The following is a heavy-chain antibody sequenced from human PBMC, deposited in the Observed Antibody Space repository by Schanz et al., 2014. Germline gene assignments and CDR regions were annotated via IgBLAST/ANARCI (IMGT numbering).Heavy chain of an antibody. CDR2: IIPPLRQT. D-gene: IGHD4-17*01. Sequence: QVRLVQSGAEVKKPGSSVKVSCKSSGATFNSYAFGWVRPAPGQGFEWVGSIIPPLRQTRYAQKFEERVTMTADTSTTTVYMDWASLTSDDTDVYFCARIIDGDFLYWGQGTLVTVSS. CDR1: GATFNSYA. J-gene: IGHJ4*02. CDR3: ARIIDGDFLY. V-gene: IGHV1-69*04.